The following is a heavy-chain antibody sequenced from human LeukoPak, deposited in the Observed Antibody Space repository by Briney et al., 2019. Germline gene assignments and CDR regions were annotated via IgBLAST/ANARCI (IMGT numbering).Heavy chain of an antibody. J-gene: IGHJ4*02. CDR3: TTVFFFQAEDGIRDFDWLPDY. Sequence: GGALRLSCAASGFTFSNAWMSWVRQAPGKGLEWVGRIKSNTDGGTTDYAAPVKGRFTISRDDSKNTLYRQTNGLKTEDTAVYYCTTVFFFQAEDGIRDFDWLPDYWGQGTLVTVSS. D-gene: IGHD3-9*01. V-gene: IGHV3-15*01. CDR1: GFTFSNAW. CDR2: IKSNTDGGTT.